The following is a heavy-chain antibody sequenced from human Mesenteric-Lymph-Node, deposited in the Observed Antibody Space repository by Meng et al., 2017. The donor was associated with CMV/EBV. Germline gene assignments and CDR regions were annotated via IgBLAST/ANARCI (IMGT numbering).Heavy chain of an antibody. J-gene: IGHJ4*02. Sequence: SGPTLVKPTQTLTLTCTFSGFSLTSTGVGVGWIRQPPGMALEWVALIYRNDDKGYSPSLKSRLTITKDTSKNQVVLTMTNMDTVDTATYYCSHRRISCRLFDYWGQGTLVTVSS. D-gene: IGHD2-15*01. CDR1: GFSLTSTGVG. CDR3: SHRRISCRLFDY. V-gene: IGHV2-5*01. CDR2: IYRNDDK.